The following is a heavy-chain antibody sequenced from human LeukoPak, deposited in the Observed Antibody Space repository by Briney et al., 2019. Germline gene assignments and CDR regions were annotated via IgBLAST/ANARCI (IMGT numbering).Heavy chain of an antibody. V-gene: IGHV3-64*01. D-gene: IGHD3-9*01. CDR3: ARGSRPKLRYFDWLPYFDY. CDR1: GFTFSSYA. J-gene: IGHJ4*02. Sequence: PGGSLRLSCAASGFTFSSYAMHWVRQAPGKGLEYVSAISSNGGSTYYANSVKGRFTISRDNSKNTLYLQMGSLRAEDMAVYYCARGSRPKLRYFDWLPYFDYWGQGTLVTVSS. CDR2: ISSNGGST.